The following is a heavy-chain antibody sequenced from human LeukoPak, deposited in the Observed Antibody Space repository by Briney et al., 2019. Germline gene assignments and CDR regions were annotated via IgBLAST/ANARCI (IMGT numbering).Heavy chain of an antibody. CDR3: ARETSGSWYS. Sequence: GGSLRLSCAASGFTFSSYWMHWVRQGPGKGLVWVSRINRDGSTRAYAGSVKGRFTISRDNAKNTLYLQMNSLRAEDTAVYYCARETSGSWYSWGQGTLVTVPS. J-gene: IGHJ4*02. CDR1: GFTFSSYW. D-gene: IGHD2-21*01. V-gene: IGHV3-74*01. CDR2: INRDGSTR.